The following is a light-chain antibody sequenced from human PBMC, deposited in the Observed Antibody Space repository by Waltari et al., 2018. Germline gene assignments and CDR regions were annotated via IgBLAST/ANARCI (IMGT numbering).Light chain of an antibody. V-gene: IGKV1-5*01. CDR3: QQYVTTPSLT. CDR1: QSINSW. J-gene: IGKJ4*01. CDR2: DAS. Sequence: DIQMTQSPSTLSASVGDRVTITCRASQSINSWLAWYQQKPGKAPKFLIYDASNLQSGVPSRFSGGGSGTEFTLTISSLQAEDVAIYYCQQYVTTPSLTFGGGTKVEL.